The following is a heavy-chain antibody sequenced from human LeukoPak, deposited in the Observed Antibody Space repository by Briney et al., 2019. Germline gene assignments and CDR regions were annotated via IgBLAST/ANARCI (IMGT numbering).Heavy chain of an antibody. J-gene: IGHJ4*02. CDR1: GGTFSSYA. V-gene: IGHV1-69*05. D-gene: IGHD4-17*01. Sequence: SVKVSCKASGGTFSSYAISWVRQAPGQGLEWMGRIIPIFGTANYAQKFQGRVTITTDESTSTAYMKLSSLRSEDTAVYYCARDILALEGDYLFDYWGQGTLVTVSS. CDR3: ARDILALEGDYLFDY. CDR2: IIPIFGTA.